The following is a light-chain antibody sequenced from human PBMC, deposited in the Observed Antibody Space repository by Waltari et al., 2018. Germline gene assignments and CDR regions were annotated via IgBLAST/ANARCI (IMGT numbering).Light chain of an antibody. V-gene: IGLV2-8*01. CDR3: SSDAVSNNFYD. J-gene: IGLJ1*01. CDR1: GSGGS. Sequence: QSALTQPPSASGSPGQSVTISCTGTGSGGSVSWYQQLPGKAPKLLIYEVSKRPSGGPCRFPGSKSGNTASLTVPGLQAEDEGDYYCSSDAVSNNFYDFGSGTKVTVL. CDR2: EVS.